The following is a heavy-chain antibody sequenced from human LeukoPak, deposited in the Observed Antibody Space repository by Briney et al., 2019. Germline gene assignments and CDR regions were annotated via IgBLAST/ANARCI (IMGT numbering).Heavy chain of an antibody. CDR1: GFTFSSYS. CDR3: ARTYSSSWWNRNLGY. D-gene: IGHD6-13*01. V-gene: IGHV3-21*01. J-gene: IGHJ4*02. Sequence: PGGSLRLSCAASGFTFSSYSMNWVRQAPGKGLEWVSSISSSSSYIYYADSVKGRFTISRDNAKNSLYLQMNSLRAEDTAVYYCARTYSSSWWNRNLGYWGQGTLVTVSS. CDR2: ISSSSSYI.